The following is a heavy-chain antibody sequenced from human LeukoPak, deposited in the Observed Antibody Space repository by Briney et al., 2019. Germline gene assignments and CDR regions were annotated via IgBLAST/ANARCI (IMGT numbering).Heavy chain of an antibody. D-gene: IGHD7-27*01. Sequence: GGSLRLSCAASGFTVSGNFMSWVRQAPGKGLEWVSVIYSGGTIYYADSVKGRFTISRDNSKNTLYLQMNSLRAEDTAVYYCARVESGYFDYWGQGTLVTVSS. J-gene: IGHJ4*02. CDR3: ARVESGYFDY. CDR1: GFTVSGNF. CDR2: IYSGGTI. V-gene: IGHV3-66*01.